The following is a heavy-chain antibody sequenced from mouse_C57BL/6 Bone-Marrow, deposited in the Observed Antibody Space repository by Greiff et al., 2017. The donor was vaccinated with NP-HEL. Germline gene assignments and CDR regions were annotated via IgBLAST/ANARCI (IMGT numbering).Heavy chain of an antibody. D-gene: IGHD1-1*01. CDR3: ARHYESNYFDY. CDR1: GFTFSSYG. V-gene: IGHV5-6*01. CDR2: ISRGVSYT. Sequence: EVLLVESGGDLVKPGGSLKLSCAASGFTFSSYGMSWVRQTPDKRLEWVATISRGVSYTYYPHSLKGRFTISRDNDKNTLYLQMSSRKSEDTAMYYCARHYESNYFDYGGQGTTLTVSS. J-gene: IGHJ2*01.